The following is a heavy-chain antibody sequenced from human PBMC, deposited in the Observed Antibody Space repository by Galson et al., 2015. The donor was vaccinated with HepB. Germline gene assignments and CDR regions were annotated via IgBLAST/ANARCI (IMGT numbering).Heavy chain of an antibody. D-gene: IGHD3-10*01. Sequence: SVKVSCKVSGYTLTELSMHWVRQAPGKGLEWMGGFDPEDGETIYAQKFQGRVTMTRDTSISTAYMELSRLRSDDTAVYYCARWGTMVTGWFDPWGQGTLVTVSS. CDR1: GYTLTELS. CDR2: FDPEDGET. J-gene: IGHJ5*02. CDR3: ARWGTMVTGWFDP. V-gene: IGHV1-24*01.